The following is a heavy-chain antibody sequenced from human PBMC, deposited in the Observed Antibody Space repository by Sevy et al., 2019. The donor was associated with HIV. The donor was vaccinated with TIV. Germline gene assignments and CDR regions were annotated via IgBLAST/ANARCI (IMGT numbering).Heavy chain of an antibody. Sequence: GESLKISCKGSGYSFTTYWITWVRQMPGKGLEWMGRIDPGDSYTNYTPSFQGQVTISADKSISTVYLQWSSLKASDTAMYYCARHLGYYDSGTYYDYFDYWGQGTLVTVSS. J-gene: IGHJ4*02. D-gene: IGHD3-10*01. CDR3: ARHLGYYDSGTYYDYFDY. CDR1: GYSFTTYW. V-gene: IGHV5-10-1*04. CDR2: IDPGDSYT.